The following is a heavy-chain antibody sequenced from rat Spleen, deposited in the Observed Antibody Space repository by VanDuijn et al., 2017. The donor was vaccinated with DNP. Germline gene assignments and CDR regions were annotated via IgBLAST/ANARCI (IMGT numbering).Heavy chain of an antibody. CDR1: GFTFSSYW. CDR2: INADGGST. V-gene: IGHV5-58*01. D-gene: IGHD1-4*01. J-gene: IGHJ3*01. CDR3: ARRDYPVPAY. Sequence: EVQLVETGGGLVQPGRSLKLSCVASGFTFSSYWMYWIRQAPGKGLEWVASINADGGSTYYPDSVKGRFTISRDNAENTVYLQMNSLRSEDTATYYCARRDYPVPAYWGQGTLVTVSS.